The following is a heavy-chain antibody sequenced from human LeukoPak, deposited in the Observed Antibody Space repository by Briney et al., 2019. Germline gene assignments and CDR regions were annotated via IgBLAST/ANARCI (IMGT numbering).Heavy chain of an antibody. Sequence: PSETLSLTCTVSGGSISSYYWSWIRQPPGKGLEWIGYIYYSGSTNYNPSLKSRVTISVDTSKNQFSLKLSSVTAADTAVYYCARDYGSRGLDYFDYWGQGTLVTVSS. V-gene: IGHV4-59*01. D-gene: IGHD2-2*01. J-gene: IGHJ4*02. CDR3: ARDYGSRGLDYFDY. CDR1: GGSISSYY. CDR2: IYYSGST.